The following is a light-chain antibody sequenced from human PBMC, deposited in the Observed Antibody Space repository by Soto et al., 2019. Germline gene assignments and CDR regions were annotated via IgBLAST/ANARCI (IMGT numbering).Light chain of an antibody. CDR3: QQAYYVPST. CDR2: TAS. Sequence: IQMTQSPSSLSASVGDRLAXXCRASQGISSWVAWYEQKPGKAPKFXIYTASSLQSGVPSRFSGSGSGTDFTLTISSLQPEDFATYYRQQAYYVPSTFGQGTRLDIK. V-gene: IGKV1D-12*01. J-gene: IGKJ5*01. CDR1: QGISSW.